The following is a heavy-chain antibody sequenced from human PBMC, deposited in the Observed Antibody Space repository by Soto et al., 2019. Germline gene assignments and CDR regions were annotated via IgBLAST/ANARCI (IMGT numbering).Heavy chain of an antibody. V-gene: IGHV4-39*01. D-gene: IGHD2-8*01. CDR1: GGSFSNSNYY. CDR3: VSQRTSVLTQAYFDY. CDR2: VYYRGRS. J-gene: IGHJ4*02. Sequence: SETLSLTCTVSGGSFSNSNYYWGWIRQSPGKGLEWIGSVYYRGRSYSKSSVKSRVTISVDTSKNQFSLNLNSVTASDTAVYYCVSQRTSVLTQAYFDYWGPGALVTVSS.